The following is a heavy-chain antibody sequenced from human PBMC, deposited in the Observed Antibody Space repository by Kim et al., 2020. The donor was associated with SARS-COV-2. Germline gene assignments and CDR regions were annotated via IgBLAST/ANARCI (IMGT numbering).Heavy chain of an antibody. J-gene: IGHJ4*02. CDR2: ISISGSDT. CDR3: AKDRLSAVVVPGAPRSTVTTFDY. Sequence: GGSLRLSCAASGFTFTSYAMTWVRQAPGKGPEWVSTISISGSDTYYADSVKGRFTISRDNSKNTLYLQMNSLRADDTAVYYCAKDRLSAVVVPGAPRSTVTTFDYWGQGTRVTVSS. V-gene: IGHV3-23*01. D-gene: IGHD4-17*01. CDR1: GFTFTSYA.